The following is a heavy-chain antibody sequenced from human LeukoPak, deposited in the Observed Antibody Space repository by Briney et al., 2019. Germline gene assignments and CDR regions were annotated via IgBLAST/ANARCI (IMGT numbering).Heavy chain of an antibody. Sequence: SETLSLTCTVSGGSISSGSYYWSWIRQPAGKGLEWIGRIYTSGSTNYNPSLKSRVTISVDTSKNQFSLKLSSVTAADTAVYYCASSYSGYCSSTSCYIGYYFDYWGQGTLVTVSS. CDR3: ASSYSGYCSSTSCYIGYYFDY. J-gene: IGHJ4*02. CDR2: IYTSGST. V-gene: IGHV4-61*02. CDR1: GGSISSGSYY. D-gene: IGHD2-2*02.